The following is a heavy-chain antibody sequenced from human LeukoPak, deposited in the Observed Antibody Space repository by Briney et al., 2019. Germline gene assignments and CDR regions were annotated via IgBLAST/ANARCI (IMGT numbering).Heavy chain of an antibody. Sequence: SVKVSCKASGGTFSSYAISWVRQAPGQGPEWMGRIIPILGIANYAQKFQGRVTITADKSTSTAYMELSSLRSEDTAVYYCARDGYYYDSSGYFKEIKKCDPWGQGTLVTVSS. CDR2: IIPILGIA. CDR1: GGTFSSYA. J-gene: IGHJ5*02. CDR3: ARDGYYYDSSGYFKEIKKCDP. V-gene: IGHV1-69*04. D-gene: IGHD3-22*01.